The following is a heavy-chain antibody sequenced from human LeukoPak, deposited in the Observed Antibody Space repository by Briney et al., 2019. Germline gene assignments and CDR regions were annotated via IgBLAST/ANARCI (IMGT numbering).Heavy chain of an antibody. CDR3: ARETPYSSSWTDLDF. J-gene: IGHJ4*02. V-gene: IGHV3-48*01. D-gene: IGHD6-13*01. Sequence: PGGSLRLSCAAPVFTFSNYKMHWVRQAAGKGLEWIAYSTLSRTTIYYADSVKGRFTVSRDNAKNSLYLQMNSLWANDSAVYYCARETPYSSSWTDLDFWGQGTQVTVAS. CDR2: STLSRTTI. CDR1: VFTFSNYK.